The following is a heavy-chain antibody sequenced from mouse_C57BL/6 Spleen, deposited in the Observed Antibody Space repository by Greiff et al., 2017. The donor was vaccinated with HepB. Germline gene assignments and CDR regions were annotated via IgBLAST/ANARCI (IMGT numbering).Heavy chain of an antibody. CDR3: ARSDY. CDR1: GYTFTSYW. J-gene: IGHJ2*01. CDR2: IDPSDSYT. V-gene: IGHV1-59*01. Sequence: QVQLQQSGAELVRPGTSVKLSCKASGYTFTSYWMHWVKQRPGQGLEWIGVIDPSDSYTNYNQKFKGKATLTVDTSSSTAYMQLSSLTSEDSAVFYCARSDYWGQSTTLTVSS.